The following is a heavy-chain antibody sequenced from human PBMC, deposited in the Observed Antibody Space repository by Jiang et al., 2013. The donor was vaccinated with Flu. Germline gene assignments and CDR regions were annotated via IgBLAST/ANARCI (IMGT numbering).Heavy chain of an antibody. CDR1: GYTFTGYY. J-gene: IGHJ5*02. V-gene: IGHV1-2*04. CDR3: ARSSRLMVRGVIGWFDP. D-gene: IGHD3-10*01. Sequence: EVKKPGASVKVSCKASGYTFTGYYMHWVRQAPGQGLEWMGWINPNSGGTNYAQKFQGWVTMTRDTSISTAYMELSRLRSDDTAVYYCARSSRLMVRGVIGWFDPWGQGTLVTVSS. CDR2: INPNSGGT.